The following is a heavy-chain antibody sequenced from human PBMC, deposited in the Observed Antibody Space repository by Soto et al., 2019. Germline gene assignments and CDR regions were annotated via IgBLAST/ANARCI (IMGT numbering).Heavy chain of an antibody. CDR3: AKVWSGYYYYGMDV. CDR1: GFTFSSYA. D-gene: IGHD3-3*01. CDR2: ISGSGGST. J-gene: IGHJ6*02. Sequence: GGSLRLSCAASGFTFSSYAMSWVRQAPGKGLEWVSAISGSGGSTYYADSVKGRFTISRDNSKNTLYLQMNSLRAEDTAVYYCAKVWSGYYYYGMDVWGQGTTVTVSS. V-gene: IGHV3-23*01.